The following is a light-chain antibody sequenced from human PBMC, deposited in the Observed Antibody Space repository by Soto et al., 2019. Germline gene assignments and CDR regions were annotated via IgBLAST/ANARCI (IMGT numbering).Light chain of an antibody. CDR3: CSYTTRSTVV. J-gene: IGLJ2*01. CDR2: DVS. V-gene: IGLV2-14*03. CDR1: SSDVGGYNY. Sequence: QSALTQPASVSGSPGQSITISCTGTSSDVGGYNYVSWYQQHPGKAPKLMIYDVSNRPSGVSNRFSGSKSGNTASLTISGLQDEDEADYYCCSYTTRSTVVFGGGTKLTVL.